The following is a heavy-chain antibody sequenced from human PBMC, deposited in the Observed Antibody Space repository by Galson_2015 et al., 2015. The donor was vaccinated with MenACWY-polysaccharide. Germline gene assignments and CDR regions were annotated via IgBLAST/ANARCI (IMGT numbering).Heavy chain of an antibody. CDR1: AFTFSNYW. V-gene: IGHV3-7*01. CDR3: ARLAWAWYRRGIDA. D-gene: IGHD2-15*01. J-gene: IGHJ5*02. Sequence: SLRLSCAASAFTFSNYWMSWVRQAPGKGLEWVSYINQGGSARYYVDSAKDRFTISRDNARNSLFLQMDSLRAEDTAVYFCARLAWAWYRRGIDAWGQGTLVTVSS. CDR2: INQGGSAR.